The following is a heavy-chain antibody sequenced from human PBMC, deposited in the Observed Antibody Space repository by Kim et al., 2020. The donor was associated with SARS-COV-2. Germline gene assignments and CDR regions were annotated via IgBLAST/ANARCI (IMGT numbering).Heavy chain of an antibody. Sequence: GGSLRLSCAASGFTFSNYWMSWVRQAPGKGLEWVANIEQGGSRKYYVDSVKGRFTISRDNAENSLYLQMNSLRAEDTAVYYCARSDGKGWGVWCQGTLVTVSS. CDR3: ARSDGKGWGV. J-gene: IGHJ4*02. D-gene: IGHD2-8*01. CDR2: IEQGGSRK. V-gene: IGHV3-7*01. CDR1: GFTFSNYW.